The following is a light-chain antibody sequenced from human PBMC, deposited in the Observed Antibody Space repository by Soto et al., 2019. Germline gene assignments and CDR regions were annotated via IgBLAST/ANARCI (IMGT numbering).Light chain of an antibody. CDR2: SNN. CDR3: AAWDDSLNAYV. J-gene: IGLJ1*01. CDR1: SSNIGSNT. Sequence: QSVLTQPPSASGTPGQRVTIPCSGSSSNIGSNTANWYHQLPGTAPKLLIYSNNQRPSGVPDRFSGSKSGTSASLAIRGLQSEDEADYYCAAWDDSLNAYVFGSGTKVTVL. V-gene: IGLV1-44*01.